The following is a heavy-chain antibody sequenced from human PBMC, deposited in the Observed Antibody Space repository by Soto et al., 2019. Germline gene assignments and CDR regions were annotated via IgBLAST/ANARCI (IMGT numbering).Heavy chain of an antibody. CDR3: ARERWDTAMVKPEHHPSSIDV. J-gene: IGHJ6*01. V-gene: IGHV1-69*13. D-gene: IGHD5-18*01. CDR1: GGTFSSYA. CDR2: IIPIFGTA. Sequence: SVKVSCKASGGTFSSYAISWVRQAPGQGLEWMGGIIPIFGTANYAQKFQGRVTITADESTSTAYMELSSLRSEDTAVYYCARERWDTAMVKPEHHPSSIDVWTQRTT.